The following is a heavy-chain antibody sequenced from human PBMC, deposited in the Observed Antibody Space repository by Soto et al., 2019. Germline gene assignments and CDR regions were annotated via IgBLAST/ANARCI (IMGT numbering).Heavy chain of an antibody. J-gene: IGHJ3*02. D-gene: IGHD3-10*01. CDR2: IRSKANSYAT. Sequence: GGSLRLSSAASGFTFSCSAMHWVRQSSGKGLEWVGRIRSKANSYATAYAASVKGRFTISRDDSKNTAYLQMNSLKTEDTAVYYCTTHYYGSGSLIWGQGTMVTVSS. V-gene: IGHV3-73*01. CDR3: TTHYYGSGSLI. CDR1: GFTFSCSA.